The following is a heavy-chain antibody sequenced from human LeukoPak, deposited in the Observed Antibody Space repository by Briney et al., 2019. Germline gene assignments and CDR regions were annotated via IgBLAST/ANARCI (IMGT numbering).Heavy chain of an antibody. D-gene: IGHD6-13*01. J-gene: IGHJ4*02. V-gene: IGHV3-30-3*01. CDR1: GFTFSSYA. Sequence: WGSLTLSCAASGFTFSSYAMHWVRQAPGKGLEWVAVISYDGSNKYYADSVKGRFTISRDNSKNTLYLQMNSLRAEDTAVYYCARDIQRYSSSWYRFGDYWGQGTMAADSS. CDR3: ARDIQRYSSSWYRFGDY. CDR2: ISYDGSNK.